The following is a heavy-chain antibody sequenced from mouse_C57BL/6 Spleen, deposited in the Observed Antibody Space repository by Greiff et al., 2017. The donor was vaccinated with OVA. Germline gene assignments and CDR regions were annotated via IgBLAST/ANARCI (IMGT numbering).Heavy chain of an antibody. CDR3: ARSGYYYGSSYYAMDY. J-gene: IGHJ4*01. CDR2: IYPGSGNT. V-gene: IGHV1-84*01. CDR1: GYTFTDYY. Sequence: VQLVESGPELVKPGASVKISCKASGYTFTDYYINWVKQRPGQGLEWIGWIYPGSGNTKYNEKFKGKATLTVDTSSSTAYMQLSSLTSEDSAVYFCARSGYYYGSSYYAMDYWGQGTSVTVSS. D-gene: IGHD1-1*01.